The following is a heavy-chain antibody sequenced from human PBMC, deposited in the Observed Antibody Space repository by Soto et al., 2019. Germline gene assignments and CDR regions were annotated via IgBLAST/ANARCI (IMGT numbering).Heavy chain of an antibody. J-gene: IGHJ4*02. CDR1: GGFVNSDTHS. D-gene: IGHD3-10*01. V-gene: IGHV4-61*01. Sequence: SETLSLTCTVSGGFVNSDTHSWSWIRQTPGKRLEWIGFIYSGGSTKNPSLRSRVTMSADTSKNQFSLKLSSVTAADTAVYYCARGIRGFGELLSYYFDYWGQGTLVTVSS. CDR3: ARGIRGFGELLSYYFDY. CDR2: IYSGGST.